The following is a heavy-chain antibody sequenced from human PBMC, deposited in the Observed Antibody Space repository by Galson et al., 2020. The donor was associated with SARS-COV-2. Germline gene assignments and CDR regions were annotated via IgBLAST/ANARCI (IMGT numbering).Heavy chain of an antibody. J-gene: IGHJ4*02. Sequence: ASGSLSLTCTVSGASITSGGYYWNWLRQFPGQGLEWIGYLSSSETHKSNPSLKRRLAISVDTAKNRFSLNLTSVTAADSAVYYWVRGARPATWVRQVILGLDSWGQGTLVTFSS. CDR3: VRGARPATWVRQVILGLDS. CDR2: LSSSETH. CDR1: GASITSGGYY. V-gene: IGHV4-31*03. D-gene: IGHD3-10*01.